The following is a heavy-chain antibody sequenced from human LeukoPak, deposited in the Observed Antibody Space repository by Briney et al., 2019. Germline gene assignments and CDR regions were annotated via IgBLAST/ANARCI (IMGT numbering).Heavy chain of an antibody. D-gene: IGHD6-19*01. J-gene: IGHJ4*02. CDR2: INPNSGGT. Sequence: ASVKVSCKASGYTFTGYYMYWVRQAPGQGLEWMGWINPNSGGTNYAQKFQGRVTMTRDTSISTAYMELSRLRSDDTAVYYCARVAYSIAVAGTPFDYWGQGTLVTASS. CDR1: GYTFTGYY. CDR3: ARVAYSIAVAGTPFDY. V-gene: IGHV1-2*02.